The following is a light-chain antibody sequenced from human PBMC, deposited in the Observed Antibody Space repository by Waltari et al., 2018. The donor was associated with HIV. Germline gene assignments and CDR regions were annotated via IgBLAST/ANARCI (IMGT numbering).Light chain of an antibody. Sequence: QSALTQPPSVSGAPGQRVAISCTGLRTNNLGMTLDVQWYQHLPGAAPRLLIFANNNRPSGVPDRFSGSKSGTSASLAISGLRAEDEADYYCQSFDVQNSLWVFGGGTKVVVL. CDR1: RTNNLGMTLD. CDR3: QSFDVQNSLWV. J-gene: IGLJ3*02. V-gene: IGLV1-40*01. CDR2: ANN.